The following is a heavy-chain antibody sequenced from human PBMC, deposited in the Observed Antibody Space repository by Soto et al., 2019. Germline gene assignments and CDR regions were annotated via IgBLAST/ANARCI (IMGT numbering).Heavy chain of an antibody. CDR2: ISNDGSYK. V-gene: IGHV3-30*18. CDR1: GFSFRSYV. D-gene: IGHD5-12*01. CDR3: AKVARGRRYIAYAEVDS. Sequence: QVQLVESGGGVVQPGRSLRLSCTASGFSFRSYVMHWVRQAPGKGLEWVALISNDGSYKYYADSVKGRFTISRDNSKNTLHLQMNSLRSDDKGVYDGAKVARGRRYIAYAEVDSGGQSTLATVSS. J-gene: IGHJ4*02.